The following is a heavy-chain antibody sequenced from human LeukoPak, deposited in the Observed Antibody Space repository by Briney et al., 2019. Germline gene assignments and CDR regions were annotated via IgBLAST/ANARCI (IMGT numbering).Heavy chain of an antibody. V-gene: IGHV4-39*01. Sequence: PSETLSLTCTVSGGSISSSSYYWGWIRQPPGKGLEWIGSTYYSGSTYYNPSLKSRVTISVDTSKNQFSLKPSSVTAADTAVYYCARCLVYRWLAPQALNWYFDLWGRGTLVTVSS. J-gene: IGHJ2*01. CDR3: ARCLVYRWLAPQALNWYFDL. CDR2: TYYSGST. D-gene: IGHD6-19*01. CDR1: GGSISSSSYY.